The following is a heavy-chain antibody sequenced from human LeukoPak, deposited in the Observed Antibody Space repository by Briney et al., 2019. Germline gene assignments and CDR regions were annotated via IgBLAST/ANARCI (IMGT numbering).Heavy chain of an antibody. CDR1: GFTFSSYA. Sequence: TGGSLRLSCAASGFTFSSYAMHWVRQAPGKGLEWVAVTSHDGSNKYYADSVKGRFTISRDNSKNTLYLQMNSLRAEDTAVYYCARGRVGGVATIAFDYWGQGTLVTVSS. CDR3: ARGRVGGVATIAFDY. J-gene: IGHJ4*02. D-gene: IGHD5-12*01. CDR2: TSHDGSNK. V-gene: IGHV3-30-3*01.